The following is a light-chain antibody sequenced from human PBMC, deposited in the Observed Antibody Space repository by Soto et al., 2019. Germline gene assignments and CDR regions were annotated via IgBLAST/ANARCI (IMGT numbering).Light chain of an antibody. Sequence: GLTRTPSNLSLSRGDTATLPSRASERIYSAYLGWYQQKPGQAPRXXXYGTSSRATGIPDRFSGSGSGTDFTLTISRLETEDFAVYYCQQYGNSPITFGQGTRLEIK. V-gene: IGKV3-20*01. CDR1: ERIYSAY. CDR2: GTS. CDR3: QQYGNSPIT. J-gene: IGKJ5*01.